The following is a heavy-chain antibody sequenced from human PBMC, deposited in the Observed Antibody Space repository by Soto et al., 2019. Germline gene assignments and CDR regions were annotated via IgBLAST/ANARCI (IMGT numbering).Heavy chain of an antibody. J-gene: IGHJ4*01. CDR1: GDSLSNHY. V-gene: IGHV4-59*11. CDR3: GSETRQAGTYITDF. Sequence: PSENLSLTCTVSGDSLSNHYWSWIRQPPGKGLEWIGYIHYSWTTNYNPSLESRVTMSIDTSKNQFSLKVTSVTAADTAVYYFGSETRQAGTYITDFWGHGSLVTVSA. D-gene: IGHD1-20*01. CDR2: IHYSWTT.